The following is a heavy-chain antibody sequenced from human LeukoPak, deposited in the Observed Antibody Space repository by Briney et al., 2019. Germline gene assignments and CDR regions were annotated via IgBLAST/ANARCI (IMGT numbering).Heavy chain of an antibody. V-gene: IGHV4-4*02. D-gene: IGHD6-13*01. Sequence: PSGTLSLTCAVSGGSISSSNWWSWVRQPPGKGLEWIGEIYHSGSTNYNPSLKSRVTISVDKSKNQFSLKLNSVTAADTAVYYCARATSHPMYSSSWNGFDYWGQGTLVSVSS. CDR2: IYHSGST. CDR3: ARATSHPMYSSSWNGFDY. J-gene: IGHJ4*02. CDR1: GGSISSSNW.